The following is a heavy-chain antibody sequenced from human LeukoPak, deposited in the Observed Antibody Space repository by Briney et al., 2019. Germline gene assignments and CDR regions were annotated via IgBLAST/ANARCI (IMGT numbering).Heavy chain of an antibody. CDR2: INPNSGGT. J-gene: IGHJ4*02. D-gene: IGHD3-22*01. CDR3: AKSYYFDGSGFYPFDY. Sequence: ASVKVSCKASGYTFTGYYMHWVRQAPGQGLEWMGWINPNSGGTNYAQKFQGRVTMTRDTSISTAYMELSRLRSDDTAVYHCAKSYYFDGSGFYPFDYWGQGTLVTVSS. V-gene: IGHV1-2*02. CDR1: GYTFTGYY.